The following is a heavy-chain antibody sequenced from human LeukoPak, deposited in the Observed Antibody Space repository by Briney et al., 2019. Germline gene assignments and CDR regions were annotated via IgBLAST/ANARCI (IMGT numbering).Heavy chain of an antibody. Sequence: GGSLRLSCAASGFTVSSNYMSWVRQAPGKRLEWVGQIKSKTNGAIDYAAPVKGRFTISRDDSKNTPYLQMNSLKVEDTAVYYCTTYEQPPYWGQGTLVTVSS. CDR3: TTYEQPPY. CDR2: IKSKTNGAI. D-gene: IGHD1/OR15-1a*01. V-gene: IGHV3-15*05. J-gene: IGHJ4*02. CDR1: GFTVSSNY.